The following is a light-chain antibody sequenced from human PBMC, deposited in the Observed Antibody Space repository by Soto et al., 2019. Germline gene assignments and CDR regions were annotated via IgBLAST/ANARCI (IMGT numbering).Light chain of an antibody. CDR2: EVI. V-gene: IGLV2-8*01. J-gene: IGLJ2*01. Sequence: QSALTQPPSASGSPGQSVTISCTGTSSDVGAYNSVSWYQQHPGKAPKLMIYEVIKRPSGVPDRFSGSKSDNTASLTVSGLQAEYEAVYYCSSYAGSNTFVVFGGGTKLTVL. CDR1: SSDVGAYNS. CDR3: SSYAGSNTFVV.